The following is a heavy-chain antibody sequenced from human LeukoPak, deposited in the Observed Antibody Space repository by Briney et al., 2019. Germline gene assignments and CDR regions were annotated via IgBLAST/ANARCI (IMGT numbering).Heavy chain of an antibody. CDR2: IYTSGST. V-gene: IGHV4-4*07. J-gene: IGHJ4*02. CDR1: GGSISSYY. D-gene: IGHD6-19*01. CDR3: ARVSKYSSGWYYFDY. Sequence: SETLSLTCTVSGGSISSYYWSWILQPAGKGLEWIGRIYTSGSTNYNPSLKSRVTMSVDTSKNQFSLKLSSVTAADTAVYYCARVSKYSSGWYYFDYWGQGTLVTVSS.